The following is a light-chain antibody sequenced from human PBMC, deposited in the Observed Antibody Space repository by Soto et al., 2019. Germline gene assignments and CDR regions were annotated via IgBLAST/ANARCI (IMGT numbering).Light chain of an antibody. J-gene: IGKJ4*01. CDR1: QNIFNY. Sequence: DVQLTQSPSTLPASVGDRVAITCQATQNIFNYLNWFQQRPGKTPQRLISDASHLEPGVPSRFSGQRSGTDFTLIISDPQPEDFATYFCQQYEDLPLTFGGGTRVEV. CDR2: DAS. V-gene: IGKV1-33*01. CDR3: QQYEDLPLT.